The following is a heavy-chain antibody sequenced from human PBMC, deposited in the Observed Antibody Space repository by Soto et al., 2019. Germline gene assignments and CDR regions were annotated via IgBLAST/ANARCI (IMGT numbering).Heavy chain of an antibody. Sequence: LRLSCAASGFTFSSYAMSWVRQAPGKGLEWVSAISGSGGSTYYADSVKGRFTISRDNSKNTLYLQMNSLRAEDTAVYYCAKSWYYYGSGSYPYFDYWGQGTLVTVSS. J-gene: IGHJ4*02. V-gene: IGHV3-23*01. CDR1: GFTFSSYA. D-gene: IGHD3-10*01. CDR3: AKSWYYYGSGSYPYFDY. CDR2: ISGSGGST.